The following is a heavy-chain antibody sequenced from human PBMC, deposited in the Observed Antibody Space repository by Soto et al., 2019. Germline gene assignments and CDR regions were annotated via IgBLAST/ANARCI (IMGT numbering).Heavy chain of an antibody. CDR1: GFTFSSYG. J-gene: IGHJ4*02. CDR3: AKGGYRYGLAVDY. CDR2: ISYDGSNK. V-gene: IGHV3-30*18. Sequence: QVQLVESGGGVVQPGRSLRLSCAASGFTFSSYGMHWVRQAPGKGLEWVAVISYDGSNKYYADSVKGRFTISRDNSKNTLYLQMNSLRAEDTAVYYCAKGGYRYGLAVDYWGQGTLVTVSS. D-gene: IGHD5-18*01.